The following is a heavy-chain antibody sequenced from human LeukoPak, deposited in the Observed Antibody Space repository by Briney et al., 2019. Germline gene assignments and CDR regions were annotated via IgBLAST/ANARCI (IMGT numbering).Heavy chain of an antibody. Sequence: GRSLRLSCAASGFTFSSYGMHWVRQAPGKGLEWVAIISYDGSGKHYADSVKGRFAISRDNSKNTLYLQMNSLRPEDTAVYYCVRDFTGGSSAFDYWGQGTLVTVSS. CDR2: ISYDGSGK. J-gene: IGHJ4*02. D-gene: IGHD2-15*01. CDR3: VRDFTGGSSAFDY. V-gene: IGHV3-30*03. CDR1: GFTFSSYG.